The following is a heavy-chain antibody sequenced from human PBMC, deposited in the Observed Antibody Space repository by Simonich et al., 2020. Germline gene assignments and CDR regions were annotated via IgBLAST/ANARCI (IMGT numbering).Heavy chain of an antibody. Sequence: QVQLQESGPGLVKPSETLSLTCTVSGGSISSYYWSWIRQPPGNGLEWIGYIYYSGSTNHHPSLKRRVTISVDTSKNQFSLKLSSVTAADTAVYYWARQEYSSSSFDYWGQGTLVTVSS. J-gene: IGHJ4*02. V-gene: IGHV4-59*08. CDR2: IYYSGST. CDR1: GGSISSYY. D-gene: IGHD6-6*01. CDR3: ARQEYSSSSFDY.